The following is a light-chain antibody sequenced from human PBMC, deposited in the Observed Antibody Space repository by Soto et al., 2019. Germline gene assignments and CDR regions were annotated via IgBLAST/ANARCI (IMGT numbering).Light chain of an antibody. CDR3: QQYNDWPPWT. V-gene: IGKV3-15*01. CDR2: GAS. Sequence: EIVMTQSPASLSASPGERITLSCKASQSIANNLAWHQQKPGQAPRLLMYGASTRADDIPARFSGSGSGTEFSLTISSLQSEDFAIYYCQQYNDWPPWTFGPGTQVEIK. J-gene: IGKJ1*01. CDR1: QSIANN.